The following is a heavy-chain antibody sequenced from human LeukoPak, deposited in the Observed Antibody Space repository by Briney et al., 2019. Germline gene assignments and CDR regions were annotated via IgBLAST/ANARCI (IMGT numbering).Heavy chain of an antibody. V-gene: IGHV3-30*04. J-gene: IGHJ6*03. CDR2: ISYDGSNK. Sequence: GGSLRLSCAASGFTFSSYAMHWVRQAPGKGLERVAVISYDGSNKYYADSVKGRFTISRDNSKNTLYMQMNSLRAEDTAVYYCARALNYYDSSGYYFYYYYMDVWGKGTTVTVSS. CDR1: GFTFSSYA. D-gene: IGHD3-22*01. CDR3: ARALNYYDSSGYYFYYYYMDV.